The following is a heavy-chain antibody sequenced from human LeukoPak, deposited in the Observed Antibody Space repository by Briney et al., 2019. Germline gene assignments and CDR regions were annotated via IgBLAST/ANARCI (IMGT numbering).Heavy chain of an antibody. CDR1: GFTFAGYA. CDR3: AHWGSSEPFDY. Sequence: GGSLRLSCAASGFTFAGYAMTWVRQAPGKGLEWVSLISGSGGSTYYADVVKGRFTISRDNSKNALYLRMNSLRAEDTAVYYCAHWGSSEPFDYWGQGTLVTVSS. CDR2: ISGSGGST. D-gene: IGHD6-6*01. V-gene: IGHV3-23*01. J-gene: IGHJ4*02.